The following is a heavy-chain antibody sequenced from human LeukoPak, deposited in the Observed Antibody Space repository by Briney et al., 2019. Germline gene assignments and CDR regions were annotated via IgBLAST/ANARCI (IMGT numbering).Heavy chain of an antibody. CDR1: GFTVSSNY. V-gene: IGHV3-33*06. Sequence: PGGSLRLSCAASGFTVSSNYMSWVRQAPGKGLEWVAVIWYDGSNKYYADSVKGRFTISRDNSKNTLYLQMNSLRAEDTAVYYCAKDLEARDGYNCSFDYWGQGTLVTVSS. D-gene: IGHD5-24*01. J-gene: IGHJ4*02. CDR3: AKDLEARDGYNCSFDY. CDR2: IWYDGSNK.